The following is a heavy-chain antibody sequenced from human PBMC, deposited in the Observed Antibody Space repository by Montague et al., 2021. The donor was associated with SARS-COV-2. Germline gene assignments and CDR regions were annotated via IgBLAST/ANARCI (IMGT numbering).Heavy chain of an antibody. D-gene: IGHD1-26*01. Sequence: TLSLTCTVSGDSLNNGGYYWSWVRQHPGKGLEWIGNIFHSESTHFNLSLKSRITMSADTSTNQFSLHLSAVTAADTAVYFCARVGFYTESYYDYWGRGTLVTVSA. CDR1: GDSLNNGGYY. V-gene: IGHV4-31*03. CDR2: IFHSEST. CDR3: ARVGFYTESYYDY. J-gene: IGHJ4*02.